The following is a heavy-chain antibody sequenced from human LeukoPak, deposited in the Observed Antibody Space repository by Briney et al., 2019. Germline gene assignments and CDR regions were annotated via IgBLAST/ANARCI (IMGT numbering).Heavy chain of an antibody. CDR3: ARHGVLLWFGELFHPPFDY. V-gene: IGHV4-34*01. Sequence: SETLSLTCAVYGGSFSGYYWSWIRQPPGKGLEWIGEINHSGSTNYNPSLKSRVTISVDTSKNQFSLKLSSVTAADTAVYYCARHGVLLWFGELFHPPFDYWGQGTLVTVSS. D-gene: IGHD3-10*01. J-gene: IGHJ4*02. CDR1: GGSFSGYY. CDR2: INHSGST.